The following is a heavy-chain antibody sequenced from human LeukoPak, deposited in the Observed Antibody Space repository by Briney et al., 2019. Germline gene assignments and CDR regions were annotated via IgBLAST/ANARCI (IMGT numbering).Heavy chain of an antibody. V-gene: IGHV3-30*04. D-gene: IGHD3-22*01. Sequence: GGSLRLSCAASGFTFSNYLMHWVRQTPGKGLVWVAVISYDGSNKYYADSVKGRFTISRDNSKNTLYLQMNSLRAEDTAVYYCARTSYYYDSSGYYPRYYYYGMDVWGQGTTVTVSS. CDR3: ARTSYYYDSSGYYPRYYYYGMDV. CDR2: ISYDGSNK. J-gene: IGHJ6*02. CDR1: GFTFSNYL.